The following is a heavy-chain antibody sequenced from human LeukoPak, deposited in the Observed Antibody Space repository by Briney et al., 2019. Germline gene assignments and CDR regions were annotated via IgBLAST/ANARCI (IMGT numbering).Heavy chain of an antibody. CDR3: ATVRRDIVVVPAAMGFDP. V-gene: IGHV1-18*01. Sequence: ASVKVSCKASGGTFSSYAISWVRQAPGQGLEWMGWISAYNGNTNYAQKLQGRVTMTEDTSTDTAYMELSSLRSEDTAVYYCATVRRDIVVVPAAMGFDPWGQGTLVTVSS. J-gene: IGHJ5*02. D-gene: IGHD2-2*01. CDR1: GGTFSSYA. CDR2: ISAYNGNT.